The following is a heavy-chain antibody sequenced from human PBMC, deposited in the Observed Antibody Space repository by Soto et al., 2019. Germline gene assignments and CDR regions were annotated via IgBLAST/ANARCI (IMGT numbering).Heavy chain of an antibody. V-gene: IGHV1-69*13. D-gene: IGHD6-6*01. CDR2: IIPIFGTA. CDR3: ARKEYSSWAGWFDP. Sequence: SVKVSCKASGGTFSSYAISWVLQAPGQGLEWMGGIIPIFGTANYAQKFQGRVTITADESTSTAYMELSSLRSEDTAVYYCARKEYSSWAGWFDPWGQGTLVTVSS. CDR1: GGTFSSYA. J-gene: IGHJ5*02.